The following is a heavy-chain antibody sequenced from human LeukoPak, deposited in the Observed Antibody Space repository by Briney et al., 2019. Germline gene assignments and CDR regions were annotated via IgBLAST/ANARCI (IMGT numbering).Heavy chain of an antibody. V-gene: IGHV1-2*02. J-gene: IGHJ4*02. D-gene: IGHD2-15*01. CDR3: ARAISGGSPITASDY. Sequence: GASVKVSCKASGYTFTGYYMHWVRQAPGQGLEWMGLIYPNSDFTNFTQNFQGRVTMTSDTSISTAYMELSRLRSDDTAVYYCARAISGGSPITASDYWGQGTLVTVSS. CDR1: GYTFTGYY. CDR2: IYPNSDFT.